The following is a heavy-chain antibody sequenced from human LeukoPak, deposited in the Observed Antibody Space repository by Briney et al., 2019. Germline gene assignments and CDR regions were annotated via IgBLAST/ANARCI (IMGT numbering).Heavy chain of an antibody. V-gene: IGHV3-21*01. D-gene: IGHD4-17*01. J-gene: IGHJ3*01. CDR2: ISSNSSYI. CDR3: ARVPDYGDYDV. Sequence: GGSLRLSCAASGFTFSSYSMNWVRQAPGKGLEWVSSISSNSSYIYYADSVKGRFTISRDNAKNSLYLQMNSLRAEDTAVYYCARVPDYGDYDVWGQGTMVTVSS. CDR1: GFTFSSYS.